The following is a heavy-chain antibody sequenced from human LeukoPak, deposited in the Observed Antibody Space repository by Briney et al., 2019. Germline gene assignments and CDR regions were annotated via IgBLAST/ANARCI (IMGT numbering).Heavy chain of an antibody. CDR1: GGSFSGYY. V-gene: IGHV4-34*01. CDR2: INHSGST. J-gene: IGHJ4*02. CDR3: ARHWAYYCSSTSCEDY. Sequence: SETLSLTCAVYGGSFSGYYWSWIRQPPGKGLEWIGEINHSGSTNYNPSLKSRVTISVDTSKNQFSLKLSSVTAADTAVYYCARHWAYYCSSTSCEDYWGQGTLATVSS. D-gene: IGHD2-2*01.